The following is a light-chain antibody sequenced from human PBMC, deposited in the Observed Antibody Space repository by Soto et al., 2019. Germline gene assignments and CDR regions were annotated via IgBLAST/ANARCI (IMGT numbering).Light chain of an antibody. Sequence: EIVSTQSPATLSLSLRQRATLCCAASQSVSSSYLAWYQQKPGLAPRLLIFDASSRATGIPDRFSGSGSGTEFTLTISRLEPEDFAVYFCQQYASSPITFGQGTRLEIK. CDR3: QQYASSPIT. CDR1: QSVSSSY. J-gene: IGKJ5*01. V-gene: IGKV3D-20*01. CDR2: DAS.